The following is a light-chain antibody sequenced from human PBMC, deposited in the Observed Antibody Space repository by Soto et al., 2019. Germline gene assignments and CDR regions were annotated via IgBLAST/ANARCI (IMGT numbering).Light chain of an antibody. J-gene: IGKJ1*01. CDR3: QQYGASRT. V-gene: IGKV3-20*01. Sequence: ETVLTQSPGTLSLSPGYRSTLSCRASQSVRNNYLAWLQHKPRQAPSLLISGASTRATGVPDRFSGSGSGTDLTLTISRLEPEYFAVYYCQQYGASRTFGQGTKVDIK. CDR2: GAS. CDR1: QSVRNNY.